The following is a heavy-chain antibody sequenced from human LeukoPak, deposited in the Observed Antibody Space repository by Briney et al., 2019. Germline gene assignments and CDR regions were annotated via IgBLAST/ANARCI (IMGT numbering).Heavy chain of an antibody. Sequence: SETLSLTCAVYGGSFSGYYWSWIRQPPGKGLEWIGEINHSGSTNYNPSLKSRVTVSVDTSKNQFSLKLSSVTAADTAVYYCARGRSVGYCSSTSCRPRKYYYYMDVWGKGTTVTVSS. V-gene: IGHV4-34*01. CDR2: INHSGST. J-gene: IGHJ6*03. CDR1: GGSFSGYY. CDR3: ARGRSVGYCSSTSCRPRKYYYYMDV. D-gene: IGHD2-2*01.